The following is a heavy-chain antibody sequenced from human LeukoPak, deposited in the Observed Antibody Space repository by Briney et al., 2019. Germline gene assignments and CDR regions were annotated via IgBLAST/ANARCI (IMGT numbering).Heavy chain of an antibody. J-gene: IGHJ4*02. V-gene: IGHV3-30*02. CDR1: GFTFSSYG. Sequence: GGSLRLSCAASGFTFSSYGMHWVRQAPGKGLEWVAFIRYDGSNKYYADSVKGRFTISRDNSKNTLYLRMNSLRAEDTAVYYCAKGYCSSTSCYSPTYFDYWGQGTLVTVSS. CDR3: AKGYCSSTSCYSPTYFDY. D-gene: IGHD2-2*01. CDR2: IRYDGSNK.